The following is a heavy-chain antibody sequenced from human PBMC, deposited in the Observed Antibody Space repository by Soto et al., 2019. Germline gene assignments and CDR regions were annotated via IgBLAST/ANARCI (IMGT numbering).Heavy chain of an antibody. V-gene: IGHV1-69*06. Sequence: ASVKVSCKASGGTFSSYAISWMRQAPGQGLEWMGGIIPIFGTANYAQKFQGRVTITADKSTSTAYMELSSLRSEDTAVYYCARDQDASDILTGYPMVYYGMDVWGQGTTVTVSS. CDR3: ARDQDASDILTGYPMVYYGMDV. CDR1: GGTFSSYA. D-gene: IGHD3-9*01. J-gene: IGHJ6*02. CDR2: IIPIFGTA.